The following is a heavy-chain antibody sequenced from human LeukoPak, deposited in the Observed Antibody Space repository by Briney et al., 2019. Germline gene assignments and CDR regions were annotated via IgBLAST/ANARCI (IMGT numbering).Heavy chain of an antibody. CDR1: GFTFSSYA. J-gene: IGHJ6*02. D-gene: IGHD7-27*01. V-gene: IGHV3-23*01. CDR3: AKDRSSGDWGYYYYGMDV. CDR2: ISGRGGYT. Sequence: GGSLRLSCAASGFTFSSYAMSWVRQAPGKGLEWVSTISGRGGYTYYADSVKGRFTIPRANSKNTLYLQMNSLRAEDTAIYYCAKDRSSGDWGYYYYGMDVWGQGTTVTVSS.